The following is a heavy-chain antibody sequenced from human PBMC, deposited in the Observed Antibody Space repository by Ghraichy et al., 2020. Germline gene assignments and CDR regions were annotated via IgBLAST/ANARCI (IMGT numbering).Heavy chain of an antibody. J-gene: IGHJ6*02. V-gene: IGHV1-69*05. CDR3: ARGATTVTRRSYYYYGMDV. Sequence: SVKVSCKASGGTFSSYAISWVRQAPGQGLEWMGGIIPIFGTANYAQKFQGRVTITTDESTSTAYMELSSLRSEDTAVYYCARGATTVTRRSYYYYGMDVWGQGTTVTVSS. CDR2: IIPIFGTA. D-gene: IGHD4-17*01. CDR1: GGTFSSYA.